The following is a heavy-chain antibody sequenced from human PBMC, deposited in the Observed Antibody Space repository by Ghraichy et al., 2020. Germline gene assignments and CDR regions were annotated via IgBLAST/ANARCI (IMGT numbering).Heavy chain of an antibody. V-gene: IGHV4-34*01. CDR1: GGSFSGYY. CDR2: INHSGST. CDR3: ARGVSP. J-gene: IGHJ5*02. Sequence: AGSLSLTCAVYGGSFSGYYWSWIRQPPGKGLEWIGEINHSGSTNYNPSLKSRVTISVDTSKNQFSLKLSSVTAADTAVYYCARGVSPWGQGTLVTVSS.